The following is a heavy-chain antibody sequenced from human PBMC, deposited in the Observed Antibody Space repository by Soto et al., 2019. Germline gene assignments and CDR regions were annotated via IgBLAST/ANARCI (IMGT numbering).Heavy chain of an antibody. V-gene: IGHV4-30-4*01. CDR2: IYYGEST. J-gene: IGHJ4*02. Sequence: QVLVQESGPGLVKPSQTLTLSCTVSGGSVDSGNHYWNWIRQPPGKGLEWIGYIYYGESTYYNPSIKCLATIPVDTSQSRFPLRLTSVTAADTAVYYCARHMGSAMTTRIFDHWGQGTLVTVSS. CDR3: ARHMGSAMTTRIFDH. D-gene: IGHD4-17*01. CDR1: GGSVDSGNHY.